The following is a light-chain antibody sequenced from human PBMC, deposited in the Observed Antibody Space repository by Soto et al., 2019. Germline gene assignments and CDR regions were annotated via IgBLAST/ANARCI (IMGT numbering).Light chain of an antibody. CDR2: WAS. CDR1: QSVLDSSNNKNY. CDR3: QQYYSTLTWT. Sequence: DIVMTQSPDSLAVSLGERATINCKSSQSVLDSSNNKNYLAWYQQKPGQPPKLLIYWASTRESGVPDRFSGSWSGADCTRTISSLQAEDVAVYYCQQYYSTLTWTFGQGTKVEIK. V-gene: IGKV4-1*01. J-gene: IGKJ1*01.